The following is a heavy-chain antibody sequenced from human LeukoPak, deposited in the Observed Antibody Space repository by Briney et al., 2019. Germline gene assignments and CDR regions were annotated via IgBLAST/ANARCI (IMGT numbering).Heavy chain of an antibody. CDR3: AKDIGDTALVTQGY. Sequence: GGSLRLSCAASGFTFRSYGMHWVRQAPGKGLEWVAFIRYDGSNKYYADSVKGRFTISRDNSKNTLYLQMNSLRAEDTAVYYRAKDIGDTALVTQGYWGQGTLVTVSS. J-gene: IGHJ4*02. CDR2: IRYDGSNK. V-gene: IGHV3-30*02. CDR1: GFTFRSYG. D-gene: IGHD5-18*01.